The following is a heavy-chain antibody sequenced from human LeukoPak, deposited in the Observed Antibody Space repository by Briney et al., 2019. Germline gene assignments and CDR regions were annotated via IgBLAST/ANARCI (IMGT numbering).Heavy chain of an antibody. CDR3: AKISRHQVVPGDAFDI. Sequence: QPGGSLRLSCAASGFTFSSYAMSWVRQAPGKGLEWVSAISGSGGSTYYADSVKGRFIISRDNSKNTLYLQMNSLRAEDTAVYYCAKISRHQVVPGDAFDIWGQGTMVTVSS. J-gene: IGHJ3*02. CDR1: GFTFSSYA. CDR2: ISGSGGST. V-gene: IGHV3-23*01. D-gene: IGHD2-15*01.